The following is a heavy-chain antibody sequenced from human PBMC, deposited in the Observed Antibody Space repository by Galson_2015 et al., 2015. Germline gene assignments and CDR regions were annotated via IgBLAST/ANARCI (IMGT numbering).Heavy chain of an antibody. CDR1: GYSFPNYW. CDR2: IYPGDSDT. Sequence: QSGAEEIKPGESLQISCKGSGYSFPNYWIDWVRQMPGKGLEWMGIIYPGDSDTRYSPSFQGQVTISADKSISTAYLQWSSLKASDSAMYYCARRTGGCYYGMEVWGQGTMVTVSS. CDR3: ARRTGGCYYGMEV. J-gene: IGHJ6*02. V-gene: IGHV5-51*03. D-gene: IGHD3-10*01.